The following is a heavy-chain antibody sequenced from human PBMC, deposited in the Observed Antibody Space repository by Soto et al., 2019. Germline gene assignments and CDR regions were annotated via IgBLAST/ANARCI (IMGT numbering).Heavy chain of an antibody. V-gene: IGHV4-59*01. D-gene: IGHD2-15*01. CDR2: IYYSGST. J-gene: IGHJ4*02. CDR3: ARAWGVVTEFDY. Sequence: PSETLSLTCTVSGGSISSYYWSWIRQPPGKGLEWIGYIYYSGSTNYNPSLKSRVTISIDASKNQFSLKLSSVTAADTAVYFCARAWGVVTEFDYWGQGTLVTVYS. CDR1: GGSISSYY.